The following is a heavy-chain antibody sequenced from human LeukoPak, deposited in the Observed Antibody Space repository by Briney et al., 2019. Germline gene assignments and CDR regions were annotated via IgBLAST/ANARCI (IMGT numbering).Heavy chain of an antibody. Sequence: SETLSLTCSVSGGSISRYYWSWIRQPAGKGLEWIGRIYSSGSTNYNPSLASRLTMSVDTSKNQFSLKVTSVTAADTAVYYCARDSESTGRYFDLWGRGTLITVSS. V-gene: IGHV4-4*07. CDR2: IYSSGST. D-gene: IGHD5/OR15-5a*01. CDR3: ARDSESTGRYFDL. J-gene: IGHJ2*01. CDR1: GGSISRYY.